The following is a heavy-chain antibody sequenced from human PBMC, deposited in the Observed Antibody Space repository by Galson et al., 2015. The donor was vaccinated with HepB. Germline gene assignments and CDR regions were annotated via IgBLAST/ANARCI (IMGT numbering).Heavy chain of an antibody. CDR2: ISSSGSTI. V-gene: IGHV3-11*01. Sequence: SLRLSCAASGFTFSDYYMSWIRQAPGKGLEWVSYISSSGSTIYYADSVKGRFTISRDNAKNSLYLQMNSLRAEDTTVYYCAGLYSSSSVGAFEIWGQGTMVTVSS. CDR1: GFTFSDYY. J-gene: IGHJ3*02. CDR3: AGLYSSSSVGAFEI. D-gene: IGHD6-6*01.